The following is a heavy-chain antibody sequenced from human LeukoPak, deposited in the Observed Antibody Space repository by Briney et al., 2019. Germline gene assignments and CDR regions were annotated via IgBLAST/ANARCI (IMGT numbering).Heavy chain of an antibody. CDR3: AKVRVVPAASPGY. CDR1: GFTFSSYA. Sequence: PGWSLRLSCPTSGFTFSSYAMSWVRQAPGKGLEWVSAISGSGGSTYYADSVKGRFTISRDNSKNTVYLQMNSLRSEDTAVYYCAKVRVVPAASPGYWGQGTLVTVSS. V-gene: IGHV3-23*01. CDR2: ISGSGGST. J-gene: IGHJ4*02. D-gene: IGHD2-2*01.